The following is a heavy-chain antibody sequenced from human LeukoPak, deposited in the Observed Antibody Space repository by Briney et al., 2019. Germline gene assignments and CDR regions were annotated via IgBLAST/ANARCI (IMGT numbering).Heavy chain of an antibody. D-gene: IGHD2-15*01. CDR3: ARVRDCSGGSCYSGWFDP. CDR2: ISGSGGST. Sequence: GGSLRLSCAASGFTFSSYAMSWVRQAPGKGLEWVSAISGSGGSTYYADSVKGRFTISRDNSKNTLYLQMNSLRAEDTAVYYCARVRDCSGGSCYSGWFDPWGQGTLVTVSS. CDR1: GFTFSSYA. J-gene: IGHJ5*02. V-gene: IGHV3-23*01.